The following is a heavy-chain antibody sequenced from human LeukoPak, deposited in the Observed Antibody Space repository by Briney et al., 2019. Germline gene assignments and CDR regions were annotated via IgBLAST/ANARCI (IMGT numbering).Heavy chain of an antibody. CDR3: AKGRYSYGFDY. CDR2: ISWNSGSI. J-gene: IGHJ4*02. D-gene: IGHD5-18*01. V-gene: IGHV3-9*01. Sequence: PGRSLRLSCAASGFTFDDYAMHWVRQAPGKGLEWVSGISWNSGSIGCADSVKGRFTISRDNARNSLYLQMNSLRAEDTALYYCAKGRYSYGFDYWGQGTLVTVSS. CDR1: GFTFDDYA.